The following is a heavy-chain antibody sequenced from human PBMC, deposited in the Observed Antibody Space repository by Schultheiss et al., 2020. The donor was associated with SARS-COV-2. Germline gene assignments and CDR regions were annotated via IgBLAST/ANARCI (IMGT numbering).Heavy chain of an antibody. D-gene: IGHD2-2*01. CDR3: AKDRWYQLLTYGMDV. CDR2: ISSSSSYI. J-gene: IGHJ6*02. V-gene: IGHV3-21*04. CDR1: GFTFSNAW. Sequence: GGSLRLSCAASGFTFSNAWMNWVRQAPGKGLEWVSSISSSSSYIYYADSVKGRFTISRDNAKNSLYLQMNSLRAEDTALYYCAKDRWYQLLTYGMDVWGQGTTVTVSS.